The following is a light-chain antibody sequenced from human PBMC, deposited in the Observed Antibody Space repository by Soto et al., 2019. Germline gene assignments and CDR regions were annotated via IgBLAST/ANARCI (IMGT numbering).Light chain of an antibody. J-gene: IGKJ5*01. Sequence: EIVLTQSPCTLSLSPGERATLSCRASQSVRNNLAWYQQKPGQAPSLLIYGASTRATGIPARFSGSGSGTEFTLTISSLQSEDFAVYFCHQYNNWPRTFGQGKRLEIK. V-gene: IGKV3-15*01. CDR1: QSVRNN. CDR3: HQYNNWPRT. CDR2: GAS.